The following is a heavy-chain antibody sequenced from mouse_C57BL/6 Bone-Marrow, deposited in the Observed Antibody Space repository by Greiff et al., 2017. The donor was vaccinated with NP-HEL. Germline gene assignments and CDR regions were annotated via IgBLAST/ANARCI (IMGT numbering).Heavy chain of an antibody. CDR2: IDPENGDT. Sequence: VQLQQSGAELVRPGASVKLSCTASGFNIKDYYMHWVKQRPEQGLEWIGWIDPENGDTEYASKFQGKATITADTSTNTAYLQLSSLTSEDTAVYYCTTSKTAYWGQGTLVTVSA. CDR1: GFNIKDYY. CDR3: TTSKTAY. J-gene: IGHJ3*01. V-gene: IGHV14-4*01. D-gene: IGHD2-5*01.